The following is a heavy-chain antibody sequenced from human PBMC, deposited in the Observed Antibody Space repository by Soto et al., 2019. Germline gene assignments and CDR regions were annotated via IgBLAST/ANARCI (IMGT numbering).Heavy chain of an antibody. D-gene: IGHD1-26*01. V-gene: IGHV1-2*04. CDR1: GYTFTGYY. CDR2: INPNSGGT. CDR3: ARTKAEIVGATYYYYYGMDV. Sequence: ASVKVSCKASGYTFTGYYMHWVRQAPGQGLEWMGWINPNSGGTNYAQKFQGWVTMTRDTSISTAYMELSRLRSDDTAVYYCARTKAEIVGATYYYYYGMDVWGQGTTVTVSS. J-gene: IGHJ6*02.